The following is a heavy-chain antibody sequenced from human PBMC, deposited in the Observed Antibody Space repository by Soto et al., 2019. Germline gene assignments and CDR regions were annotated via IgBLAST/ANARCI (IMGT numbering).Heavy chain of an antibody. CDR3: VRTGRGGALPPPLFDP. J-gene: IGHJ5*02. D-gene: IGHD3-9*01. CDR2: VYYTGST. V-gene: IGHV4-30-4*01. Sequence: LSLTCTVSGASIRSTDYYWSWIRQAPGEGLEWIGYVYYTGSTYYNPSLMSRLTISVDTSKNQFSLKLTSVTAAETAVCYCVRTGRGGALPPPLFDPLGQGTQVTVSS. CDR1: GASIRSTDYY.